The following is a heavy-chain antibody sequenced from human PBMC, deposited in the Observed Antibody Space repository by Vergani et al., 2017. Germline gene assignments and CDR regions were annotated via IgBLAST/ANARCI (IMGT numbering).Heavy chain of an antibody. Sequence: QVQLQQWGAGLLKPSETLSLTCAVYGGSFSGYYWSWIRQPPGKGLEWIGEINHSGSTNYNPSLKSRVTISVDTSKNQFSLKLSSVTAADTAVYYCARGQGSSSSRYYYYYGMDVWGQGTTVTVSS. CDR1: GGSFSGYY. V-gene: IGHV4-34*01. CDR2: INHSGST. D-gene: IGHD6-6*01. CDR3: ARGQGSSSSRYYYYYGMDV. J-gene: IGHJ6*02.